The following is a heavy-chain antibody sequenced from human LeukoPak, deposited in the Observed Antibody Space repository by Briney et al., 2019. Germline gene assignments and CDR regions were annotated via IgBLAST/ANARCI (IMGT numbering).Heavy chain of an antibody. D-gene: IGHD6-19*01. CDR2: ICNSGGT. Sequence: KSSDTLSLTCTVSGDSISTYYWSWIRQPPGKGLEWIGCICNSGGTNYNPSLKSRVTISVDTSKNQFSLNLSSVTAADMAVYYCAKTGRPNNSGWYRWLDPWGQGTLVTVSS. V-gene: IGHV4-4*09. CDR3: AKTGRPNNSGWYRWLDP. J-gene: IGHJ5*02. CDR1: GDSISTYY.